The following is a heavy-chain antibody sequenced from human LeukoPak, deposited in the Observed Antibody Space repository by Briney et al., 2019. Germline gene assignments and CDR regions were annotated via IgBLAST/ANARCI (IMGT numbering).Heavy chain of an antibody. D-gene: IGHD3-9*01. CDR3: ARDYDILTGYPQFDY. CDR1: GYTFTSYG. CDR2: ISAYNGNT. V-gene: IGHV1-18*01. Sequence: GAPVKVSCKASGYTFTSYGISWVRQAPGQGLEWMGWISAYNGNTNYAQKIQGRVTMTTDTSTSTAYMELRSLRSDDTAVYYCARDYDILTGYPQFDYWGQGTLVTVSS. J-gene: IGHJ4*02.